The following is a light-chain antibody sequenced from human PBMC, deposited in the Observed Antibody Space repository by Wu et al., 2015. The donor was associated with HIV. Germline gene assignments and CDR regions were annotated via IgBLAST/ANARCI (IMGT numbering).Light chain of an antibody. J-gene: IGKJ1*01. Sequence: EIVMTQSPATLSVSPGDGATLSCRASQSISSNLAWYQHKAGQAPRLLIYGISTRATGVPARFSGSGSGTEFTLTISSMQSEDFAVCYCQQYNNWLPVTFGQGTKVEIK. CDR2: GIS. CDR3: QQYNNWLPVT. V-gene: IGKV3-15*01. CDR1: QSISSN.